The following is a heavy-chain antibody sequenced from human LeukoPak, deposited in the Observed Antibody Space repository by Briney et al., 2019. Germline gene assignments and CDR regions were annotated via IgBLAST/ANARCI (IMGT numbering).Heavy chain of an antibody. D-gene: IGHD6-19*01. J-gene: IGHJ4*02. CDR3: ALLAVASDFDY. Sequence: GGSLRLSCVGSGFTFSSYCMHWVRQVPGKGLLWVSRINGDGTSTTYADSAKGRFSISRDNAKNSLYLQMNTLRVEDTGVYYCALLAVASDFDYWGQGALVTVSS. V-gene: IGHV3-74*01. CDR1: GFTFSSYC. CDR2: INGDGTST.